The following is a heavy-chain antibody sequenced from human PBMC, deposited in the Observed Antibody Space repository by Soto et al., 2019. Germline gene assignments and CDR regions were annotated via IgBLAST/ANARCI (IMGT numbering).Heavy chain of an antibody. V-gene: IGHV4-4*02. Sequence: PSQTLSLTCAVSGGSFTSNNWWTWVRQPPGQGLEWIGEIYRTGSTYYKPSLKSRVTISLDKSENQFSLKVTSLTAADTAVYYRASRDPRTSVDYWGQGTLVTVSS. CDR3: ASRDPRTSVDY. D-gene: IGHD1-7*01. CDR1: GGSFTSNNW. CDR2: IYRTGST. J-gene: IGHJ4*02.